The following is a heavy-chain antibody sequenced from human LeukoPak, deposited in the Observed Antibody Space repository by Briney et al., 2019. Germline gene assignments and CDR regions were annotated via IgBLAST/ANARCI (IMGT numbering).Heavy chain of an antibody. Sequence: SETLSLACSVSGYSISSGYFWGWVRLAPEKGLEWIGSIGRIFHSGTTYYNSSLRSRVAISMDTSTNQFSLRLSSVTAADTAVYYCARVRLVPHHMHVFDIWGQGTLVTVSS. D-gene: IGHD1-26*01. CDR1: GYSISSGYF. J-gene: IGHJ3*02. CDR3: ARVRLVPHHMHVFDI. CDR2: IGRIFHSGTT. V-gene: IGHV4-38-2*02.